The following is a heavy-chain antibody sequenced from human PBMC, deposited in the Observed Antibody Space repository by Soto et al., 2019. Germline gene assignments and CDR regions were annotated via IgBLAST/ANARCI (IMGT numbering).Heavy chain of an antibody. J-gene: IGHJ4*02. CDR3: ARRGRYLYYFGF. V-gene: IGHV1-2*02. Sequence: WARQAPGQGLEWMGWINPNSGGTNYAQKFQGRVTMTRDTSISTAYMELSRLRSDDTAVYYCARRGRYLYYFGFCGQGPLVTVSS. CDR2: INPNSGGT. D-gene: IGHD3-16*02.